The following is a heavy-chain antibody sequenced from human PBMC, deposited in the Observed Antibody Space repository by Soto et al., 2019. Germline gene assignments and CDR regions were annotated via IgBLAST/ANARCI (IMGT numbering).Heavy chain of an antibody. V-gene: IGHV3-30*19. CDR3: GRWGTTGGFDL. Sequence: QLQLAESGGGVVQPGTSLRLSCTASGFMFKSYVMHWVRQAPGKGLEWVALTSYNGNDKYYGDSVKGRFTVSRDNSKNSLHLQMDSLRPEDTAFYYCGRWGTTGGFDLWGQGTLVSVSS. CDR1: GFMFKSYV. CDR2: TSYNGNDK. D-gene: IGHD3-16*01. J-gene: IGHJ4*02.